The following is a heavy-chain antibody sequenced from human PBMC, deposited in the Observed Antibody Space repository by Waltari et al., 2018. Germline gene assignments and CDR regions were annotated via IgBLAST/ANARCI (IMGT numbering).Heavy chain of an antibody. V-gene: IGHV3-21*01. CDR2: ISSSSSYI. D-gene: IGHD3-22*01. CDR1: GFTFSSYS. Sequence: EVQLVESGGGLVKPGGSLRLSCAASGFTFSSYSMNWVRQAPGKGLEGVSSISSSSSYIYYADSVKGRFTISRDNAKNSLYLQMNSLRAENTAVYYCAREMEMIVVVTKEYNWFDPWGQGTLVTVSS. CDR3: AREMEMIVVVTKEYNWFDP. J-gene: IGHJ5*02.